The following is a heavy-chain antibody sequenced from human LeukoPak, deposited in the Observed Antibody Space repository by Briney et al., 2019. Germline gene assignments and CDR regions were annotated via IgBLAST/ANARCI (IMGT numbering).Heavy chain of an antibody. CDR3: ARVEYSSSPFDY. J-gene: IGHJ4*02. Sequence: PSETLSLTCAVYGGSFSGYYWSWIRQPPGKGLEWIGYIYYSGSTNYNPSLKSRVTISVDTSKNQFSLKLSSVTAADTAVYYCARVEYSSSPFDYWGQGTLVTVSS. CDR2: IYYSGST. V-gene: IGHV4-59*01. D-gene: IGHD6-6*01. CDR1: GGSFSGYY.